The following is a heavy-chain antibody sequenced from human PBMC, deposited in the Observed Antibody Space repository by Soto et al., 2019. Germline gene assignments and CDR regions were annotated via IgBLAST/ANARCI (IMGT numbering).Heavy chain of an antibody. Sequence: QVHLVESGGGVVHPGRSLRLSCAASGFTFSDYAIHWVRQAPGKGLEWVAVISFDGSNKYLADSVKGRFTISRDNSKDTLYPAMDSLRAEDNALYYCAGDSLITFVRGGQLYFYGMDVWGQGTTVIVSS. CDR2: ISFDGSNK. CDR3: AGDSLITFVRGGQLYFYGMDV. CDR1: GFTFSDYA. V-gene: IGHV3-30-3*01. D-gene: IGHD3-10*01. J-gene: IGHJ6*02.